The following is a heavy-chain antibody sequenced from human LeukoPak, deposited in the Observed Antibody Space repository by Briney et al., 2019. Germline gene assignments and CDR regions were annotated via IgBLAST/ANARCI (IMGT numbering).Heavy chain of an antibody. V-gene: IGHV1-18*01. CDR1: GYTFTTSG. J-gene: IGHJ4*02. CDR3: ARGGRGGSNHFDY. Sequence: GASVKVSCKASGYTFTTSGITWVRQAPGQGLEWMGWISGYNGNTKYGQDFQGRVTMTTDTSTTTAYMELRSLRSADTAVYYCARGGRGGSNHFDYWGRGTLVTVSS. CDR2: ISGYNGNT. D-gene: IGHD1-26*01.